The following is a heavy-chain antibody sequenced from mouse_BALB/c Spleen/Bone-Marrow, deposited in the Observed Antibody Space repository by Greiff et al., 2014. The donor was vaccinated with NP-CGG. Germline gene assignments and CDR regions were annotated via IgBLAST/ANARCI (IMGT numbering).Heavy chain of an antibody. CDR2: IYPGNVNT. CDR1: GYTFTSYD. D-gene: IGHD1-3*01. V-gene: IGHV1S56*01. CDR3: ARHKWAMGY. Sequence: QVQLQQSGPELVKPGASVRISCKASGYTFTSYDIHWVKQRPGQGLEWIGWIYPGNVNTKYNEKFKVKATLTADKSSSTAYMQLSSLTSEDSAVYFGARHKWAMGYWGQGTSVTVSS. J-gene: IGHJ4*01.